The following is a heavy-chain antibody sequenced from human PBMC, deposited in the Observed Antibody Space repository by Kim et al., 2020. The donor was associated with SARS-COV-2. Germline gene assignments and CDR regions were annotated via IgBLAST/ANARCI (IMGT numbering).Heavy chain of an antibody. V-gene: IGHV7-4-1*02. CDR3: ASGISMVQGGEFDY. CDR1: GYTFTNYA. Sequence: ASVKVSCKAAGYTFTNYAMNWVRQAPGQGLEWMGWIHTKTGIPTYAHGFTGRFVFSLDTSVSTAFLQISSLKAEDTAGYYCASGISMVQGGEFDYGGQGT. D-gene: IGHD3-10*01. CDR2: IHTKTGIP. J-gene: IGHJ4*02.